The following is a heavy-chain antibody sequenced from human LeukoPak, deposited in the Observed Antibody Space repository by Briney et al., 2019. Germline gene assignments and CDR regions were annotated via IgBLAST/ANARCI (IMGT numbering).Heavy chain of an antibody. D-gene: IGHD5-18*01. CDR3: ARAGNADTAQPLAYYFDY. Sequence: AETLSLTCTVSGYSISSGYYWGWIRQPPGKGLEWIGSIYHSGSTYYNPSLKSRVTISVDTSKNQFSLKLSSVTAADTAVYYCARAGNADTAQPLAYYFDYWGQGTLVTVSS. CDR1: GYSISSGYY. J-gene: IGHJ4*02. V-gene: IGHV4-38-2*02. CDR2: IYHSGST.